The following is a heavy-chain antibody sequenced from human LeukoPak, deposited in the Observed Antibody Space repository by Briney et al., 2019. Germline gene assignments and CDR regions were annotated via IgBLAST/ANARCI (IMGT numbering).Heavy chain of an antibody. CDR1: GYTFTGYY. CDR2: INPNSGGT. CDR3: ASLYSSGWYYHDY. J-gene: IGHJ4*02. V-gene: IGHV1-2*02. Sequence: ASVKVSCKASGYTFTGYYMHWVRQAPGQGLEWMGWINPNSGGTNYAQKFQGRVTMTRDASISTAYMELSRLRSDDTAVYYCASLYSSGWYYHDYWGQGTLVTVSS. D-gene: IGHD6-19*01.